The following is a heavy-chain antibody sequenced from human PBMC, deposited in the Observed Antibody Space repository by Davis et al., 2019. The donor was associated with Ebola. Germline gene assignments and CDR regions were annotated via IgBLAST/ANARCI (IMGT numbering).Heavy chain of an antibody. D-gene: IGHD5-24*01. CDR1: WVRLPSNSAT. J-gene: IGHJ4*02. CDR2: TYYRSKWYN. V-gene: IGHV6-1*01. CDR3: ARDPGYGNSLFDF. Sequence: HPQIPSLPLSISWVRLPSNSATWNRLRQSPSRGLEWLGRTYYRSKWYNNYALSLKSRVTINPDTSKNQFPLQLNSVTPEDTAVYYCARDPGYGNSLFDFWGQGTLVSVSS.